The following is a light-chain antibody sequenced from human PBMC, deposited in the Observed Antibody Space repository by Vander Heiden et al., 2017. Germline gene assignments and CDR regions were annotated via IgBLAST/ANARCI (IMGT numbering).Light chain of an antibody. CDR2: DVT. J-gene: IGLJ2*01. CDR1: SSDLGGYNY. Sequence: QSALTQPASVSGSPGQSITISCTGSSSDLGGYNYVSWYQHYPGKAPKLIIYDVTDLPSGISDRFSGSKSGNTASLTISGLQTEDEADYYCSSYTSATTYIFGGGTKLTVL. V-gene: IGLV2-14*03. CDR3: SSYTSATTYI.